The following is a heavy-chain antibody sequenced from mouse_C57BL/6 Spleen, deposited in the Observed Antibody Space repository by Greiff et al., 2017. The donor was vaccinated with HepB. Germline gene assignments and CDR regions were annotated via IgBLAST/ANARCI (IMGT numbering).Heavy chain of an antibody. Sequence: VQLQQSGAELVKPGASVKISCKASGYAFSSYWMNWVKQRPGKGLEWIGQIYPGDGDTNYNGKFKGKATLTADKSSSTAYMQLSSLTSEDSAVYFCARKGAYYYGSSDAMDYWGQGTSVTVSS. CDR2: IYPGDGDT. CDR3: ARKGAYYYGSSDAMDY. D-gene: IGHD1-1*01. V-gene: IGHV1-80*01. CDR1: GYAFSSYW. J-gene: IGHJ4*01.